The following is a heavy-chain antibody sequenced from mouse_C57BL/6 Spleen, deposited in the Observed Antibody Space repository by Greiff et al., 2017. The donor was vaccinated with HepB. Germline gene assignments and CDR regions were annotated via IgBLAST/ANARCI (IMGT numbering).Heavy chain of an antibody. CDR1: GFTFSDYY. D-gene: IGHD2-4*01. Sequence: EVQRVESEGGLVQPGSSMKLSCTASGFTFSDYYMAWVRQVPEKGLEWVANINYDGSSTYYLDSLKSRFIISRDNANNILYLQMSSLKSEDTATYYCARGDYDYWYFDVWGTGTTVTVSS. CDR2: INYDGSST. J-gene: IGHJ1*03. V-gene: IGHV5-16*01. CDR3: ARGDYDYWYFDV.